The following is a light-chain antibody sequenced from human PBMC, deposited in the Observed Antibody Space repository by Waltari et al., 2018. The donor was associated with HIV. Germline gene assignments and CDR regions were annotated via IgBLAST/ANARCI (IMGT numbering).Light chain of an antibody. J-gene: IGKJ1*01. CDR3: QQVANSRVT. V-gene: IGKV3-20*01. CDR1: QSVTSSY. Sequence: EIVLTQSPSTLSLSPGERATLSCRASQSVTSSYLAWYQQKPGQAPRLLIYGASRRATGVPDRFSGSGSGTDFTLTISTLEPEDFAVYYCQQVANSRVTFGQGTRVEIK. CDR2: GAS.